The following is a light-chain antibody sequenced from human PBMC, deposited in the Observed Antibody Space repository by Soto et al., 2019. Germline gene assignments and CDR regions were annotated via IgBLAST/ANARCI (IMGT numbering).Light chain of an antibody. CDR2: AAS. Sequence: QSPATLSVSPGERATLSCRASQSVSSNLAWYQQKPGQAPRLLIYAASSRATGIPDRFSGSGSGTDFTLTISRLEPEDIALYYCQQYGGSSWTFGQGTKVDI. CDR3: QQYGGSSWT. V-gene: IGKV3-20*01. J-gene: IGKJ1*01. CDR1: QSVSSN.